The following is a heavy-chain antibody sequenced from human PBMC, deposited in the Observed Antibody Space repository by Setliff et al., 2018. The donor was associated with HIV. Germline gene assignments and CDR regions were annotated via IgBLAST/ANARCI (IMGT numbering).Heavy chain of an antibody. CDR3: ARTLLRTNVLYGVLSNWFYP. CDR2: VNGDGSKQ. Sequence: PGGSLRLSCAASGFTFDDYGMTWVRQAPGKGLEWVANVNGDGSKQYYGASVRGRFTVSRDNAKESLYLQMSSLRAEDTAVYYCARTLLRTNVLYGVLSNWFYPWGQGTLVTVSS. J-gene: IGHJ5*02. CDR1: GFTFDDYG. V-gene: IGHV3-7*03. D-gene: IGHD2-8*01.